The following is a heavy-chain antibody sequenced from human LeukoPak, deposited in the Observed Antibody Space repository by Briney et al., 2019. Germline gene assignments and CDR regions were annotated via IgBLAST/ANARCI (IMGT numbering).Heavy chain of an antibody. Sequence: ASVKVSCKASGSTFTGYHIHWVRQAPGQGLEWMGRINPYSGDTNFAQKFQGRVTMTRDTSITTAYMDLSSLTPDDTAVYFCARGKGDIVVVPAATDAFDIWGQGTMVTVSS. V-gene: IGHV1-2*06. D-gene: IGHD2-2*01. CDR3: ARGKGDIVVVPAATDAFDI. J-gene: IGHJ3*02. CDR2: INPYSGDT. CDR1: GSTFTGYH.